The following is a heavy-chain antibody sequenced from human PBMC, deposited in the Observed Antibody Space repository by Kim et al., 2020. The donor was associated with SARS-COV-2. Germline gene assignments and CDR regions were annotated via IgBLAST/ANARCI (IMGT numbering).Heavy chain of an antibody. Sequence: SETLSLTCTVSGGSVSSYYWSWIRQPPGKGPEWIGYIYYTGSTTYNPSLKSRVTISVDTSKNQFSLRLSSVTAADTAVYYCARRSRGSGSFYEDWFDPWGQGTLVTVSS. CDR1: GGSVSSYY. D-gene: IGHD3-10*01. CDR2: IYYTGST. V-gene: IGHV4-59*08. CDR3: ARRSRGSGSFYEDWFDP. J-gene: IGHJ5*02.